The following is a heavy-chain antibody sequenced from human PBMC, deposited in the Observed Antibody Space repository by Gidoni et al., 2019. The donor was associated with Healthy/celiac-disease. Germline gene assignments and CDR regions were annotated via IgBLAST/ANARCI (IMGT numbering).Heavy chain of an antibody. Sequence: QVQLVESGGGVVQPGRSLRLSCAASGFTFSSYAMHWVRQAPGKGLEWVAVISYDGSNKYYADSVKGRFTISRDNSKNTLYLQMNSLRAEDTAVYYCAREDRFLEWLFLYWGQGTLVTVSS. CDR1: GFTFSSYA. V-gene: IGHV3-30-3*01. CDR2: ISYDGSNK. J-gene: IGHJ4*02. D-gene: IGHD3-3*01. CDR3: AREDRFLEWLFLY.